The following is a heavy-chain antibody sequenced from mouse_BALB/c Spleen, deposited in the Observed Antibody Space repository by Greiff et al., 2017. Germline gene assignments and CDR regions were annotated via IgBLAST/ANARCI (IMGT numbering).Heavy chain of an antibody. CDR3: ARSEGYGGFAY. J-gene: IGHJ3*01. Sequence: EVKLVESGGGLVQPGGSRKLSCAASGFTFSSFGMHWVRQAPEKGLEWVAYISSGSSTIYYADTVKGRFTISRDNPKNTLFLQMTSLRSEDTAMYYCARSEGYGGFAYWGQGTLVTVSA. CDR2: ISSGSSTI. D-gene: IGHD2-2*01. V-gene: IGHV5-17*02. CDR1: GFTFSSFG.